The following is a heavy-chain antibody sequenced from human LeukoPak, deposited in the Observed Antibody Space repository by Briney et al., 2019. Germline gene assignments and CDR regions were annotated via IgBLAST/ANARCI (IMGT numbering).Heavy chain of an antibody. CDR3: ARIGTEDYYIDV. J-gene: IGHJ6*03. Sequence: GGSLRLSCAASGFTFSNDVMAWVRQAPGKGLEWVSGISGSGFTTYYADSVKGRFTTSRDNAKNTLYLQMNTLRAEDTAVYYFARIGTEDYYIDVWGKGTTVTVSS. CDR1: GFTFSNDV. CDR2: ISGSGFTT. D-gene: IGHD1-7*01. V-gene: IGHV3-23*01.